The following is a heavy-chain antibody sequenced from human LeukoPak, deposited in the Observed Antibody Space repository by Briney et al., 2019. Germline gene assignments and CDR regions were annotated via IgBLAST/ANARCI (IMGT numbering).Heavy chain of an antibody. D-gene: IGHD1-26*01. CDR2: IKRDGSKT. CDR1: GLTFTIPW. CDR3: ASCFPWADVLDY. V-gene: IGHV3-7*01. J-gene: IGHJ4*01. Sequence: GGSVTPARAPSGLTFTIPWMSWARRPPGRGRESLANIKRDGSKTFYLDTVKCRLTISRDNAKNSLYLQLERLRAEDTTVYYCASCFPWADVLDYWGQGTLVTVSS.